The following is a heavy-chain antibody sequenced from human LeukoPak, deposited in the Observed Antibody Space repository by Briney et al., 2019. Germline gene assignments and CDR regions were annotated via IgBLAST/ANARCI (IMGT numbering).Heavy chain of an antibody. CDR3: ARDEANGIRYFDWSYNWFDP. V-gene: IGHV4-59*11. CDR1: GGSISPHY. J-gene: IGHJ5*02. Sequence: SETPSLTCTVSGGSISPHYWTWIRQTPGKGLEWIGYVYYNGLTSYNASLRSRLILSVDTARNQVSLKLTSVTAADTAVYYCARDEANGIRYFDWSYNWFDPWGQGTLVTVSS. CDR2: VYYNGLT. D-gene: IGHD3-9*01.